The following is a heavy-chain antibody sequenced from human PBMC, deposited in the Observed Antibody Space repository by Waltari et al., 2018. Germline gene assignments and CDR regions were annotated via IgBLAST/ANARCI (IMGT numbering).Heavy chain of an antibody. CDR3: ASGPFTPI. V-gene: IGHV3-30*03. Sequence: QVQLVESGGGVVQPGRSLRLSCAASGFTFSRYGMHWVRQAPGKGLEWVAVISYDGSNKYYADSVKGRFTISRDNSKNTLYLQMNSLRAEDTAVYYCASGPFTPIWGQGTLVTVSS. J-gene: IGHJ4*02. CDR1: GFTFSRYG. CDR2: ISYDGSNK. D-gene: IGHD3-16*01.